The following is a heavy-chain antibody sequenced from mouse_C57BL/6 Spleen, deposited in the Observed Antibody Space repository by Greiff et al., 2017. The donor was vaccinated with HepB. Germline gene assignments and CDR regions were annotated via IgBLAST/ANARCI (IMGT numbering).Heavy chain of an antibody. CDR1: GYTFTSYD. V-gene: IGHV1-85*01. CDR3: ARRGGAYYSNYFDY. Sequence: VQLQQSGPELVKPGASVKLSCKASGYTFTSYDINWVKQRPGQGLEWIGWIYPRDGSTKYNEKFKGKATLPVDTSSSTAYMELHSLTSEDSAVYFCARRGGAYYSNYFDYWGQGTTLTVSS. J-gene: IGHJ2*01. CDR2: IYPRDGST. D-gene: IGHD2-5*01.